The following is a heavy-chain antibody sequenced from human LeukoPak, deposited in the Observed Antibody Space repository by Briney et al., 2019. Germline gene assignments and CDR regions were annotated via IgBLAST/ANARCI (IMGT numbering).Heavy chain of an antibody. CDR3: ASERITMVRRFDY. V-gene: IGHV3-33*01. CDR1: GFTFSNYG. J-gene: IGHJ4*02. CDR2: IWYDGSNK. Sequence: PGRSLRLSCAASGFTFSNYGMHWVRQAPGKGLEWVAVIWYDGSNKYYADSVKGRFTISRDNSKNTLYLQMNSLRAEDTAVYYCASERITMVRRFDYWGQGTLVTVSS. D-gene: IGHD3-10*01.